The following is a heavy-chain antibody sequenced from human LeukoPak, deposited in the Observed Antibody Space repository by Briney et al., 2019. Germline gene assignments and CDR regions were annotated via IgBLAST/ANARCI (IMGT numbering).Heavy chain of an antibody. D-gene: IGHD3-3*01. CDR2: ISGSGGST. CDR3: AKSGLRYYDFWSGYYTGTGSVFDY. CDR1: GFTFSSYA. J-gene: IGHJ4*02. Sequence: PGGSLRLSCAASGFTFSSYAMSWVRQAPGKGLEWVSAISGSGGSTYYADSVKGRFTISRDNSKNTLYLQMNSLRAEDTAVYYCAKSGLRYYDFWSGYYTGTGSVFDYWGQGTPVTVSS. V-gene: IGHV3-23*01.